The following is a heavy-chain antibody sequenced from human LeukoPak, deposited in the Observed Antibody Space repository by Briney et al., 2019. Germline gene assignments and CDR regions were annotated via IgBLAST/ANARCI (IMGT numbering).Heavy chain of an antibody. J-gene: IGHJ4*02. V-gene: IGHV3-7*01. Sequence: GGSLRLSCAASGFNFRSYWMSWVRQAPGKGLEWVANTKPDGKEEYYVDSVKGRFTISRDYATNSVHLQMNSLRAEDTAIYYCVRDGSSRCHFDYWGQGSLVTVSS. D-gene: IGHD6-19*01. CDR1: GFNFRSYW. CDR3: VRDGSSRCHFDY. CDR2: TKPDGKEE.